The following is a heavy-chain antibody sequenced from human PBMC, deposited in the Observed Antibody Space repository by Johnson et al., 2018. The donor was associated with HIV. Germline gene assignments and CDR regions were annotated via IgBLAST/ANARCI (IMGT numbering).Heavy chain of an antibody. D-gene: IGHD1-26*01. Sequence: VQLVESGGGLVQPGGSLRLSCAASRFTFSSHAMSWVRQAPGKGLEWVANIKQDGSEKYYVDSVKDRFTISRDNAKNSLYLQMNSLRAEDTAVYYYARGSEWELLPNDAFDIWGQGTMVTVSS. V-gene: IGHV3-7*01. CDR1: RFTFSSHA. CDR2: IKQDGSEK. CDR3: ARGSEWELLPNDAFDI. J-gene: IGHJ3*02.